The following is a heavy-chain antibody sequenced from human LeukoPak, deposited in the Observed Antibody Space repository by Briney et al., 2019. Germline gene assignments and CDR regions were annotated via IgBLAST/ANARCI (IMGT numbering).Heavy chain of an antibody. CDR3: AREGDASALDL. V-gene: IGHV4-30-2*01. CDR1: GGSISSGGYS. D-gene: IGHD2-21*02. J-gene: IGHJ2*01. Sequence: SETLSLTCAVSGGSISSGGYSWSWIRQPPGKGLEWIGYIYHSGSTYYNPSLKSRVTISVDRSKNQFSLKLSSVTAADTAVYYCAREGDASALDLWGRGTLVTVSS. CDR2: IYHSGST.